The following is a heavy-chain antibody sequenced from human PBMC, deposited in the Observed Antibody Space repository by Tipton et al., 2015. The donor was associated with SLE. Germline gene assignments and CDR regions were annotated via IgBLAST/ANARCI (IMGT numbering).Heavy chain of an antibody. V-gene: IGHV4-38-2*02. CDR1: GYSITSGYY. CDR3: ARGTAAATDY. J-gene: IGHJ4*02. Sequence: TLSLTCTVSGYSITSGYYWGWIRQPPGKRLEWIGYIHSSGSTNYNSSLKSRVTMSIDTSKKHFSLQVRSVTAADTAVYYCARGTAAATDYWGQGNLVTVSS. CDR2: IHSSGST. D-gene: IGHD6-13*01.